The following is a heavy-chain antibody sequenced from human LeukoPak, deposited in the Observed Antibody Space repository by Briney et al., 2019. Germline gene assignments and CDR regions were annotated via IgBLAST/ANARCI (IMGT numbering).Heavy chain of an antibody. CDR3: ARASYPSYYYYYMDV. V-gene: IGHV1-46*03. CDR2: INPSGGST. Sequence: ASVKVSCKASGYTFTSYYVHWVRQAPGQGLEWMGIINPSGGSTSYAQKFQGRVTMTRDTSTSTVYMELSSLRSEDTAVYYCARASYPSYYYYYMDVWGKGTTVTVSS. J-gene: IGHJ6*03. CDR1: GYTFTSYY.